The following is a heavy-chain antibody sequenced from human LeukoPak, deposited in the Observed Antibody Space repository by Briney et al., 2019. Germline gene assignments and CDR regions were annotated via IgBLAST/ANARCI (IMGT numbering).Heavy chain of an antibody. CDR1: GYTLTEFS. CDR2: FDPEDGET. D-gene: IGHD3-3*01. J-gene: IGHJ4*02. CDR3: ATGSSSGYTFDY. V-gene: IGHV1-24*01. Sequence: ASVKVSCKLSGYTLTEFSMHWVRQAPGKGLEWMGGFDPEDGETIYAQKFQGRVTMTEDTSTDTAYMELSSLRSEDTAVYYCATGSSSGYTFDYWGQGTLVTVSS.